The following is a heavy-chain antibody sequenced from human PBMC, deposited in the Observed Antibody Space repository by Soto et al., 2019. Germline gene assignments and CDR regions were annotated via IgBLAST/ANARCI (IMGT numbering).Heavy chain of an antibody. CDR2: IWYDGSNK. D-gene: IGHD4-17*01. V-gene: IGHV3-33*01. J-gene: IGHJ4*02. CDR1: GFTFSSYG. Sequence: GGSLRLSCAASGFTFSSYGMHWVRQAPGKGLEWVAVIWYDGSNKYYADSVKGRFTISRDNSKNTLYLQMNSLRAEDTAVYYCARALGVGFGDYNYWGQGTLVTVSS. CDR3: ARALGVGFGDYNY.